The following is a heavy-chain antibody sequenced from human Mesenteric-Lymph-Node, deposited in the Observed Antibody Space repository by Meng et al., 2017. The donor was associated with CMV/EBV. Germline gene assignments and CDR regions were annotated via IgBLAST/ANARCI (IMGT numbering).Heavy chain of an antibody. CDR3: AKDWHWGTPDYGMNV. CDR1: GFTFRSYW. D-gene: IGHD7-27*01. Sequence: GGSLRLSCAASGFTFRSYWMSWVRQAPGKGLEWVANIKQDGSEQYYVDSVRGRFTISRDSAKTSLYLQMNSLTTEDTAVYYCAKDWHWGTPDYGMNVWGQGSTVTVSS. CDR2: IKQDGSEQ. J-gene: IGHJ6*02. V-gene: IGHV3-7*01.